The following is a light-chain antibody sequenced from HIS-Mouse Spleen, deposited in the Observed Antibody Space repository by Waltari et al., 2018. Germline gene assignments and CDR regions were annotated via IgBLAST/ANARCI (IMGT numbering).Light chain of an antibody. CDR1: SSDVGCYNL. CDR3: CSYAGSSIVV. Sequence: QSALTQPASVSGSPGRSITISCTGTSSDVGCYNLVSWYQQHPGKAPKLMIYEGSKRPSGVSNRFSGSKSGNTASLTISGLQAEDEADYYCCSYAGSSIVVFGGGTKLTVL. CDR2: EGS. J-gene: IGLJ2*01. V-gene: IGLV2-23*01.